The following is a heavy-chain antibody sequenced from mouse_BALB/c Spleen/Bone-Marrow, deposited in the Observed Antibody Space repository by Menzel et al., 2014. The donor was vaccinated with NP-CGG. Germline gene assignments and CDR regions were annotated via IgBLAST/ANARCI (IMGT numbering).Heavy chain of an antibody. D-gene: IGHD1-1*01. V-gene: IGHV1-80*01. Sequence: QVQLQQSGAELVWPGSSVKISCKASGYAFSSYWMNWVKQRPGQGLEWIGQIYPGDGDTNYNGKFKGKATLTADKSSSTAYMQLSSLTSEDSAVYFCARWITTVVAPYVMDYWGQGTSVTVSS. CDR1: GYAFSSYW. CDR2: IYPGDGDT. J-gene: IGHJ4*01. CDR3: ARWITTVVAPYVMDY.